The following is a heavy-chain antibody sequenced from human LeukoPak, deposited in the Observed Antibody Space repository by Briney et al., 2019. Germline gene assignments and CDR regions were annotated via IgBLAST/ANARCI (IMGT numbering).Heavy chain of an antibody. Sequence: SETLSLTCTVSGGSISSSSYYWGWIRQPPGKGLEWIGSIYYSGSTYYNPSLKSRVTISVDTSKNQFSLKLSSVTAADTAVYYCARHQKYYYDSSGYYRFDPWGQGTLVTVSS. CDR3: ARHQKYYYDSSGYYRFDP. CDR2: IYYSGST. CDR1: GGSISSSSYY. J-gene: IGHJ5*02. D-gene: IGHD3-22*01. V-gene: IGHV4-39*01.